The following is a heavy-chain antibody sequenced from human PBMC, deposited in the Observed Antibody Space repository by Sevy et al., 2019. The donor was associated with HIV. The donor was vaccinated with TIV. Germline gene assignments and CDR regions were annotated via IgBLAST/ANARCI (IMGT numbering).Heavy chain of an antibody. J-gene: IGHJ1*01. CDR3: ARAPSGSQGPGQYFQH. D-gene: IGHD1-26*01. V-gene: IGHV1-18*01. CDR1: GYTFDSYV. CDR2: MTGYNGDT. Sequence: ASVKVSCKASGYTFDSYVITWVRQAPGQGLEWMGKMTGYNGDTKCGQKFQGRVTMTTDPSTSTAYMELRSLKSDDTAVYYCARAPSGSQGPGQYFQHWGQGTLVTVSS.